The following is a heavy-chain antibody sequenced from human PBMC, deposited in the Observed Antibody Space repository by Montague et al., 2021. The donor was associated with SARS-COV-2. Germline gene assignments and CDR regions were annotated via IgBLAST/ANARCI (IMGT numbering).Heavy chain of an antibody. CDR3: ARDTRIQLWFDRDYYYGMGV. J-gene: IGHJ6*02. CDR1: GDSVSSNSAA. CDR2: TYYRSKWYN. V-gene: IGHV6-1*01. D-gene: IGHD5-18*01. Sequence: CAISGDSVSSNSAAWNWIRQSPSRGLEWLGRTYYRSKWYNDYAVSVKSRITINPDTSKNQFSLQLNSVTPEDTAVYYCARDTRIQLWFDRDYYYGMGVWGQGTTVTVS.